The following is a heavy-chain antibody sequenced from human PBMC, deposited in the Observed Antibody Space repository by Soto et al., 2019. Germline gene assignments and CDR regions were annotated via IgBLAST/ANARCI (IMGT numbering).Heavy chain of an antibody. CDR1: GFSFSTYP. CDR2: ISGSGDKT. D-gene: IGHD4-17*01. Sequence: GGSLRLSCAASGFSFSTYPMVWVRQAPGKRLEAVSSISGSGDKTYYKDSVKGRFTISRDNSKNTVDLQMNSLRPEDTAVYYCAKILSTVTTYYYGMDAWGQGTTVTVS. V-gene: IGHV3-23*01. CDR3: AKILSTVTTYYYGMDA. J-gene: IGHJ6*02.